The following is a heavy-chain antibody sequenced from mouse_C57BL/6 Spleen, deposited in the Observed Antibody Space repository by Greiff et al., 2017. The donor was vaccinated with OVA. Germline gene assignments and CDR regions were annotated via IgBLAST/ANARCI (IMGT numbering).Heavy chain of an antibody. Sequence: VMLVESGAELVKPGASVKLSCKASGYTFTEYTIHWVKQRSGQGLEWIGWFYPGSGSIKYNEKFKDKATLTADKSSSTVYMELSRLTSEDSAVYYCARDYGSSSWFAYWGQGTLVTVSA. CDR1: GYTFTEYT. V-gene: IGHV1-62-2*01. CDR3: ARDYGSSSWFAY. D-gene: IGHD1-1*01. CDR2: FYPGSGSI. J-gene: IGHJ3*01.